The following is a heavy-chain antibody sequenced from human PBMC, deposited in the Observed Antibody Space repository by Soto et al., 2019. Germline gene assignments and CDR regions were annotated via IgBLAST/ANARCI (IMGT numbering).Heavy chain of an antibody. J-gene: IGHJ4*02. CDR3: ARGYSYGHKLDY. Sequence: QVQLQQWGAGLLKPSETLSLTCAVYGGSFSGYYWSWIRQPPGKGLEWIGEINHSGSTNYNPSLKSRVTISVDTSKNQFSLKLSSVTAADTAVYYCARGYSYGHKLDYWGQGTLVTVSS. CDR1: GGSFSGYY. CDR2: INHSGST. V-gene: IGHV4-34*01. D-gene: IGHD5-18*01.